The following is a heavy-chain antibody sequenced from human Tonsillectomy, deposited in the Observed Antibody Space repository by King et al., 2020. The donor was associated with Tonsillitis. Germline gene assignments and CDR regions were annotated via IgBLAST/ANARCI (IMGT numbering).Heavy chain of an antibody. V-gene: IGHV3-30-3*01. Sequence: VQLVESGGGVVQPGRSLRLSCAASGFTFSDYALHWVRQVPGKGLEWMSVISYDGSNEHYADSVKGRFTISRDNSKNTLYLQMNRLRTNDTAVYHCARGHSSRWGFDYWGRGPLVTVSS. J-gene: IGHJ4*02. D-gene: IGHD6-13*01. CDR1: GFTFSDYA. CDR3: ARGHSSRWGFDY. CDR2: ISYDGSNE.